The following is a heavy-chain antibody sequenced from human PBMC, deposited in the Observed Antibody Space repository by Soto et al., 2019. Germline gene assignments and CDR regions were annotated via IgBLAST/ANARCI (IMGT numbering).Heavy chain of an antibody. Sequence: SETLSLTCTVSGGSISSYYWSWIRQPPGKGLEWIGYIYYSGSTNYNPSLKSRVTISVDTSKNQFSLKLSSVTAADTAVYYCARRELRRIAARPGAFYYYYMDVWGKGTTVTVSS. CDR3: ARRELRRIAARPGAFYYYYMDV. D-gene: IGHD6-6*01. J-gene: IGHJ6*03. CDR1: GGSISSYY. V-gene: IGHV4-59*08. CDR2: IYYSGST.